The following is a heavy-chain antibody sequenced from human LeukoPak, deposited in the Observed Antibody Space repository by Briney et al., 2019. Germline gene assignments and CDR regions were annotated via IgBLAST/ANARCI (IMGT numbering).Heavy chain of an antibody. V-gene: IGHV3-7*01. CDR2: IKQDGSEK. CDR1: GFTLSSYW. D-gene: IGHD5-12*01. Sequence: GGSLSLSCAASGFTLSSYWMSWVRQAPGKGLEWVANIKQDGSEKYYVDSVKGQFTISRDNAKNSLYLQMNSLRAEDTAVYYCATLVATTRFDYWGQGTLATVSS. J-gene: IGHJ4*02. CDR3: ATLVATTRFDY.